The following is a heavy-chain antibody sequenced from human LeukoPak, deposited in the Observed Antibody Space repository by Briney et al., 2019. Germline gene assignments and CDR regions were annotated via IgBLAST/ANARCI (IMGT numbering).Heavy chain of an antibody. CDR2: ISTYNSNI. CDR1: VYTFTTFG. D-gene: IGHD2-2*01. Sequence: ASVTVSFKASVYTFTTFGFTWVRQAPGQGLEWLGWISTYNSNINYAQNFQDRLTLTTDTSTNTAYMELSSLRFDDTAIYYCARGRLPADAFDVWGQGTLVTVSS. J-gene: IGHJ3*01. V-gene: IGHV1-18*01. CDR3: ARGRLPADAFDV.